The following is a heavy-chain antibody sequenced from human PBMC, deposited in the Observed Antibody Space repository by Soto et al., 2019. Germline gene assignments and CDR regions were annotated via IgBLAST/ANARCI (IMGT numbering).Heavy chain of an antibody. CDR2: INPSGGST. J-gene: IGHJ6*03. D-gene: IGHD2-21*01. V-gene: IGHV1-46*01. CDR1: GYAFTSYY. CDR3: ARDLRSISHYYYYMDV. Sequence: ASVKVSCKASGYAFTSYYMHWVRQAPGQGLEWMGIINPSGGSTSYAQKFQGRVTMTRDTSTSTVYMELSSLRSEDTAVYYCARDLRSISHYYYYMDVWGKGTTVTVSS.